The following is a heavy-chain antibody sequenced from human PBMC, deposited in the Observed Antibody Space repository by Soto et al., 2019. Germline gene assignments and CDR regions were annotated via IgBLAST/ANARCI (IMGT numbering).Heavy chain of an antibody. D-gene: IGHD1-26*01. CDR2: IDPRSGGA. CDR3: ARDDCGIYAY. V-gene: IGHV1-2*02. J-gene: IGHJ4*02. CDR1: GYAITAYY. Sequence: QVQLVQSGTEVKKPGASVKVSCKASGYAITAYYIHWVRQAPGQGLEWMGWIDPRSGGAIYAQKFPDRVTMTRDSSISTVYMDLSGLRSDDTALYYCARDDCGIYAYWGQGTLVTVSS.